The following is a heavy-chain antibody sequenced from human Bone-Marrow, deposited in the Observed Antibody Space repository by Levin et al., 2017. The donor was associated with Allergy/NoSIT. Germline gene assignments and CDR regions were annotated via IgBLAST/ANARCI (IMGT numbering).Heavy chain of an antibody. CDR2: IRPTGDRT. J-gene: IGHJ4*02. D-gene: IGHD6-13*01. CDR1: GFTFSNSA. Sequence: PGGSLRLSCAASGFTFSNSAMDWVRQAPGEGLQWVAAIRPTGDRTYYTDSVKGRFTISRDNSRNIVYLQLNNLRAEDTAKFYCAKETGGSGWYTVDYWGRGTLVTVS. V-gene: IGHV3-23*01. CDR3: AKETGGSGWYTVDY.